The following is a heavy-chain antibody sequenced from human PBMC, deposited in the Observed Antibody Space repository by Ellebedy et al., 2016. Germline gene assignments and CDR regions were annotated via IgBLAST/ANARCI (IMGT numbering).Heavy chain of an antibody. Sequence: ASVKVSCXASGYTFTGYYMHWVRQAPGQGLEWMGWINPNSGGTNYAQKFQGRVTMTRDTSISTAYMELSRLRSDDTAVYYCARDLSNRNAFDIWGQGTMVTVSS. J-gene: IGHJ3*02. V-gene: IGHV1-2*02. CDR3: ARDLSNRNAFDI. D-gene: IGHD1-14*01. CDR2: INPNSGGT. CDR1: GYTFTGYY.